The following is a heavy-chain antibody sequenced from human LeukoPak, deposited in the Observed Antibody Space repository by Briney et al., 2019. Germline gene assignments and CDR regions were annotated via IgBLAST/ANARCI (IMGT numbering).Heavy chain of an antibody. CDR2: IYHSGST. J-gene: IGHJ4*02. CDR1: GGSISSYY. D-gene: IGHD6-13*01. CDR3: ARLLPLDSSSCDY. V-gene: IGHV4-59*08. Sequence: SSETLSLTCTVSGGSISSYYRSWVRQPPGKGLEWIGSIYHSGSTYYNPSLKSRVTISVDTSKNQFSLKLSSVTAADTAVYYCARLLPLDSSSCDYWGQGTLVTVSS.